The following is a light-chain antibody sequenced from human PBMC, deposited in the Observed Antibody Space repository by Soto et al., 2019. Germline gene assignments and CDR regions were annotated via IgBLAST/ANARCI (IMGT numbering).Light chain of an antibody. V-gene: IGLV2-14*01. CDR3: SSYTSSDTPYV. CDR2: VNS. J-gene: IGLJ1*01. Sequence: QSVLTQPASVSGSPGQSITISCTGTSSDVGGYNYVSWYQQHPDKAPKLIIFVNSNRPSGISNRFSASKSGNTASLTISGLQAEDEADYYCSSYTSSDTPYVFGTGTKVTVL. CDR1: SSDVGGYNY.